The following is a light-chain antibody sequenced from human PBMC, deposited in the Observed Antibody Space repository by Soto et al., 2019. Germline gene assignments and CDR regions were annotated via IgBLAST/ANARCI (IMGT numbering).Light chain of an antibody. CDR3: EYYSNWPPWT. J-gene: IGKJ1*01. CDR1: QSVSSN. V-gene: IGKV3-15*01. CDR2: GAS. Sequence: EIVMTQSPATLSVSPGERATLSCRASQSVSSNLAWYQQKPGQAPRLLIYGASTRATGIPARFSGSGSGTESTLTVSSLMSEDVAVDYSEYYSNWPPWTCGQGTNVEI.